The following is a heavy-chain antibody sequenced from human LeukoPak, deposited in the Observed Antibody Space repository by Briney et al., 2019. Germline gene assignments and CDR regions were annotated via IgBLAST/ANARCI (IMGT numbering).Heavy chain of an antibody. CDR1: GFTFDDYG. D-gene: IGHD2-2*01. CDR3: ARGGDCSSTSCYGPCYYYYYMDV. CDR2: INWNGGST. J-gene: IGHJ6*03. Sequence: GGSLRLSCAASGFTFDDYGMSRVRQAPGKGLEWVSGINWNGGSTGYADSVKGRFTISRDNAKNSLYLQMNSLRAEDTALYYCARGGDCSSTSCYGPCYYYYYMDVWGKGTTVTVSS. V-gene: IGHV3-20*04.